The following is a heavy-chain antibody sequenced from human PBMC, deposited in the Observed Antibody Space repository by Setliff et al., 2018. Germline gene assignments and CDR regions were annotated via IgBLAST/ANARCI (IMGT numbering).Heavy chain of an antibody. D-gene: IGHD3-22*01. CDR2: ISSSGSYT. Sequence: GESLTLSCAASGFTFGSYSMTWVRQAPGKGLEWVSGISSSGSYTYYAASVKGRFTISRDNANNSLFLQMDTLRPEDTAVYYCARDNYYDSTQDAFDIWGQGTMVTVSS. CDR1: GFTFGSYS. V-gene: IGHV3-21*06. J-gene: IGHJ3*02. CDR3: ARDNYYDSTQDAFDI.